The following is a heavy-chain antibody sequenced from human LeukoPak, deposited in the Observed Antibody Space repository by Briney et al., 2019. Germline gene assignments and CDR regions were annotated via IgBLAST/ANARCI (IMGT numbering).Heavy chain of an antibody. CDR1: GGSISSYY. Sequence: SETLSLTCTVSGGSISSYYWSWIRQPPGKGLEWIGYIYYSGSTNYNPSLESRVTISVDTSKNQFSLKLSSVTAADTAVYYCARRSGAFDIWGQGTMVTVSS. V-gene: IGHV4-59*08. J-gene: IGHJ3*02. D-gene: IGHD1-14*01. CDR3: ARRSGAFDI. CDR2: IYYSGST.